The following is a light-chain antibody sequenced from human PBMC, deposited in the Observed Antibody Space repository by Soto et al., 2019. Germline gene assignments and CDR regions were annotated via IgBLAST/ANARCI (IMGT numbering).Light chain of an antibody. CDR3: QQYGSSSLT. J-gene: IGKJ4*02. CDR2: GAS. CDR1: QSVTTY. Sequence: EIVLTQSPGTLSLSPGERATLSCRASQSVTTYLAWCQQKPGQAPRLLIYGASSRATGIPDRFSGSGSGTDFTLTISRLEPEDVAVYYCQQYGSSSLTFGGGTKVEIE. V-gene: IGKV3-20*01.